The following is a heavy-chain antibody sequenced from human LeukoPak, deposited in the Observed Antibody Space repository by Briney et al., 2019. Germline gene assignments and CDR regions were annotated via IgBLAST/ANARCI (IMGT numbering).Heavy chain of an antibody. Sequence: SETLSLTCTVSGGSISSYYWSWIRQPPGKGLERIGYIYYSGSTNYSPSLKSRVTISVDTSKNQFSLKLSSVTAADTAVYYCAGRYGDYVGSPFDYWGQGTLVTVSS. V-gene: IGHV4-59*08. CDR1: GGSISSYY. D-gene: IGHD4-17*01. CDR3: AGRYGDYVGSPFDY. CDR2: IYYSGST. J-gene: IGHJ4*02.